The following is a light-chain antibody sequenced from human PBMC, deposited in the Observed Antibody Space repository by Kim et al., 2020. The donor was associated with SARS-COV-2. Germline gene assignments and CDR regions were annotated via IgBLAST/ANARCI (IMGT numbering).Light chain of an antibody. J-gene: IGKJ2*01. V-gene: IGKV3-15*01. CDR1: QSVSSN. Sequence: EIVMTQSPATLSVSPGERATISCRASQSVSSNLAWYQQKPGQAPRLLIYGASTRATGIPARFSGSGSGTEFTLTISSLQSEDFAVYYCQQYNNWPPAYTFGQGTKLEI. CDR2: GAS. CDR3: QQYNNWPPAYT.